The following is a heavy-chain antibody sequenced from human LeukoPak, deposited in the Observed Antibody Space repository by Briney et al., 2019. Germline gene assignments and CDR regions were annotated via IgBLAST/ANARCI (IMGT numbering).Heavy chain of an antibody. J-gene: IGHJ4*02. CDR3: ARYVVSGSGRFYFDY. D-gene: IGHD3-10*01. Sequence: SETLSLTCTVSGRSISSSNYYWSWIRQPPGRELEWIASINYGGTTYYNPSLKSRVTISVDTSKNQFSLRLGSVTAADTAVYLCARYVVSGSGRFYFDYWGQGSLVTVSS. CDR1: GRSISSSNYY. V-gene: IGHV4-39*01. CDR2: INYGGTT.